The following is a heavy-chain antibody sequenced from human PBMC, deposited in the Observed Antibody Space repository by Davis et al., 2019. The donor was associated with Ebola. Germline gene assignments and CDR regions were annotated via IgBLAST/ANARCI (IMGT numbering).Heavy chain of an antibody. D-gene: IGHD3-10*01. CDR2: ISYDGRNK. J-gene: IGHJ6*02. CDR3: ARDVGRFYGVDV. Sequence: GESLKISCAASGFTFSNYAMHWVRQGPGKGLEWVAVISYDGRNKYYADSLKGRFSISRDNSKNTLYLQMNSLRAEDTAVYYCARDVGRFYGVDVWGQGTTVTVSS. V-gene: IGHV3-30*04. CDR1: GFTFSNYA.